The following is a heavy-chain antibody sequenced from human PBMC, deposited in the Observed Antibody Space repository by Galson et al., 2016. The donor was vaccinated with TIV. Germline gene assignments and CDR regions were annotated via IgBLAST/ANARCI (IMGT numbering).Heavy chain of an antibody. J-gene: IGHJ6*03. CDR1: GGTFNIYA. CDR2: ILPIFGAA. Sequence: SVKVSCKASGGTFNIYAISWVRQAPGQGLEWMGGILPIFGAATYAQKFQGRVTITTDESPNTAYMELSSLKSDDTAMYYCARPSSSSRECSYYYYMDVWGKGTTVTVSS. D-gene: IGHD6-19*01. V-gene: IGHV1-69*05. CDR3: ARPSSSSRECSYYYYMDV.